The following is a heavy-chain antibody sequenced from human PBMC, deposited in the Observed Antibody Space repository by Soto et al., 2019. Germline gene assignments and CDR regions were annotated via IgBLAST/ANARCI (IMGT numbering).Heavy chain of an antibody. V-gene: IGHV3-7*03. CDR2: IKQDGSEK. CDR3: ARESDRVLRFLEWLSEPYYYYGMDV. D-gene: IGHD3-3*01. J-gene: IGHJ6*02. CDR1: GFTFSSYW. Sequence: PGGSLRLSCAASGFTFSSYWMSWVRQAPGKGLEWVANIKQDGSEKYYVDSVKGRFTISRDNAKNSLYLQMNSLRAEDTAVYYCARESDRVLRFLEWLSEPYYYYGMDVWGQGTTVTVSS.